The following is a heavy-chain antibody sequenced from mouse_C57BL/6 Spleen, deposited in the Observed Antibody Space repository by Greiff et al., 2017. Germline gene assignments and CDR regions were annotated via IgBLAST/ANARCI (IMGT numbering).Heavy chain of an antibody. J-gene: IGHJ4*01. V-gene: IGHV1-26*01. D-gene: IGHD2-4*01. CDR2: INPNNGGT. CDR1: GYTFTDYY. CDR3: ARSIYYDYSYAMDY. Sequence: EVQLQQSGPELVKPGASVKISCKASGYTFTDYYMNWVKQSHGKSLEWIGDINPNNGGTSYNQKFKGKATLTVDKSSSTAYMELRSLTSEDSAVYYCARSIYYDYSYAMDYWGQGTSVTVSS.